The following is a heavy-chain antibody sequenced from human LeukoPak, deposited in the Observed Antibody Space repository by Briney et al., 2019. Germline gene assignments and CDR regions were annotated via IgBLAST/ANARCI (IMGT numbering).Heavy chain of an antibody. Sequence: SETLSLTCTVSGYSISSGYYWGWIRQPPGKGLEWIGSIYHSGSTYYNPSLKSRVTISVDTSKNQFSLKLSSVTAADTAVYYCARDYRQVPDYYYGMDVWGQGTTVTVSS. CDR3: ARDYRQVPDYYYGMDV. J-gene: IGHJ6*02. D-gene: IGHD1-1*01. V-gene: IGHV4-38-2*02. CDR1: GYSISSGYY. CDR2: IYHSGST.